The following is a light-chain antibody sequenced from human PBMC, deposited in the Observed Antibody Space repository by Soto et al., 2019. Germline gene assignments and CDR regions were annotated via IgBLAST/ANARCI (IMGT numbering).Light chain of an antibody. CDR3: QQYDSCLHT. V-gene: IGKV1-5*03. J-gene: IGKJ2*01. CDR1: QSVSSR. Sequence: DIQMTQSPSTLAASVGERVTLTCRASQSVSSRLAWYQQKPGKAPKLLIYEASTLDSGVPSRFSGSGSGTDFTLTISSLQSDDFATYYCQQYDSCLHTVGQGTKLEIK. CDR2: EAS.